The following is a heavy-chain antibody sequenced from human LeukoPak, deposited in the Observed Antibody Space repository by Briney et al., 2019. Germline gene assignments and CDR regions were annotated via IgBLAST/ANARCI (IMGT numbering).Heavy chain of an antibody. V-gene: IGHV4-34*01. CDR1: GGSFSGYY. CDR3: ARQRRVRGAKEVYYYYYYYMDV. J-gene: IGHJ6*03. CDR2: INHSGDT. Sequence: PSETLSLTCAVYGGSFSGYYWGWIRQPPGKGLEWIGEINHSGDTNYSPSLESRVTISVDTSKNQFSLKLSSVTAADTAVYYCARQRRVRGAKEVYYYYYYYMDVWGKGTTVTISS. D-gene: IGHD3-10*01.